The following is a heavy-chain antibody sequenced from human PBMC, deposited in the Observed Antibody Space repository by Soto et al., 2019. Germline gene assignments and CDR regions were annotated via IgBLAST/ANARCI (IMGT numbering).Heavy chain of an antibody. CDR3: ATTLGSSLQNDYYGMDV. Sequence: ASVKVSCKVSGYTLTEFSMHWVRQAPGKGLEWMGGFDPEDAETIYAQKFQGRVTMTEDTSTDTAYMELSSLRSEDTAVYYCATTLGSSLQNDYYGMDVWGQGTTVTVSS. CDR1: GYTLTEFS. D-gene: IGHD6-6*01. CDR2: FDPEDAET. V-gene: IGHV1-24*01. J-gene: IGHJ6*02.